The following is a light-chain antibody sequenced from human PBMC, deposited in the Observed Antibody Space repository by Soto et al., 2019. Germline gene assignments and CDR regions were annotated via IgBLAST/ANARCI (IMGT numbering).Light chain of an antibody. J-gene: IGLJ1*01. Sequence: QSALTQPPSVSGSPGQSVTISCTGTSSDVGSSNGVSWYQQPPGTAPKLMIYDVSNRPSGVPDRFSGSKSGNTASLTISGLQAEDEADYSCSSYKSTSTYVFGPGTKVTV. CDR2: DVS. V-gene: IGLV2-18*02. CDR1: SSDVGSSNG. CDR3: SSYKSTSTYV.